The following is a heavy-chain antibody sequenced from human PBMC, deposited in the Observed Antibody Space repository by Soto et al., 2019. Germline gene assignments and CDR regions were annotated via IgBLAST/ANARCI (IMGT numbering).Heavy chain of an antibody. CDR1: GYSFTTYW. V-gene: IGHV5-51*01. J-gene: IGHJ4*02. CDR2: MYPGDSDT. CDR3: VRHTCPDCYSIGY. Sequence: GESLKISCKGSGYSFTTYWIGWVRQMPGKGLELMGIMYPGDSDTRYSPSFQGQVTISADKSISTAYLQMNSLRAEDTAVYYCVRHTCPDCYSIGYWGLGTLVTVSS. D-gene: IGHD2-21*02.